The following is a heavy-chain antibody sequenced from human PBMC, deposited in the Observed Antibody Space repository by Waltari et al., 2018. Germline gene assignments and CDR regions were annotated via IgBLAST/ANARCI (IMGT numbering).Heavy chain of an antibody. CDR2: SSSSGSYT. D-gene: IGHD7-27*01. Sequence: EVLLVESGGGLVKPGGSLSLSCAASGFTFRSYSMNWVRQAPGKGLGWVSSSSSSGSYTHYVDSVKGRFTISRDNAKNSLYLQMNTLRAEDTAVYYCARGGWGFYIDDWGQGTLVTSSS. CDR3: ARGGWGFYIDD. J-gene: IGHJ4*02. CDR1: GFTFRSYS. V-gene: IGHV3-21*02.